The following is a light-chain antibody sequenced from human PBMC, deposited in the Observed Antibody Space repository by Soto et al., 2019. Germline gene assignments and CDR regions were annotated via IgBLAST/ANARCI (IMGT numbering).Light chain of an antibody. CDR2: DAS. CDR3: QQRSNWPS. V-gene: IGKV3-11*01. Sequence: ENVLSLSPCTLSVSPWERATLSCRASQSVTSRYLAWYQQKPGQAPRLLIYDASNRATGIPARFSGSGSGTDFTLTISSLEPEDFAAYYCQQRSNWPSFGQGTRLEIK. J-gene: IGKJ5*01. CDR1: QSVTSRY.